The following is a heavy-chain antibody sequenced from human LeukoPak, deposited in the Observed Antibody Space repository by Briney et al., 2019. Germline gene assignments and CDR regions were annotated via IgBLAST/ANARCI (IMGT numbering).Heavy chain of an antibody. Sequence: ASVKVSCKAYGYTFSSFSLSWVRQAPGQGLEWMGWISPYNGNTNYAQKLQGRVTMTTDTSTSTAYMELRSLRSDDTAVYYCARAFSSRIAAAGTPYYYYYMDVWGKGTTVTVSS. J-gene: IGHJ6*03. CDR3: ARAFSSRIAAAGTPYYYYYMDV. CDR1: GYTFSSFS. V-gene: IGHV1-18*01. D-gene: IGHD6-13*01. CDR2: ISPYNGNT.